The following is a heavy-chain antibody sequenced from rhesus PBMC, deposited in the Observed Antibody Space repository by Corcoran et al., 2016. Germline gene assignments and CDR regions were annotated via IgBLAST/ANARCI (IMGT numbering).Heavy chain of an antibody. CDR3: AREYCTGSGCYTYFDY. Sequence: QVQLQESGPGLVKPSETLSLTCTVSGASISSNVWRWIPQPPGQGAGGIGEINGNSGSTNYNPSLKSRVTISKDASKNQFSLKLSSVTAADTAVYYCAREYCTGSGCYTYFDYWGQGVLVTVSS. D-gene: IGHD2-21*01. CDR2: INGNSGST. CDR1: GASISSNV. V-gene: IGHV4-80*01. J-gene: IGHJ4*01.